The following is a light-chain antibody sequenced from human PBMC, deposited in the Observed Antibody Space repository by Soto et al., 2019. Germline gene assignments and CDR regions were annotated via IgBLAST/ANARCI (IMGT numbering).Light chain of an antibody. CDR1: QGINNY. CDR2: VAS. Sequence: DVQLTQSPSFLSASVGDRVTITCRASQGINNYLAWYQQKPGRAPRLLIHVASTLHSGVPSRFSGSGSGTEFTLTISSLQPEDFATYYCQPLKTYAFNFGPGTKVDI. J-gene: IGKJ3*01. CDR3: QPLKTYAFN. V-gene: IGKV1-9*01.